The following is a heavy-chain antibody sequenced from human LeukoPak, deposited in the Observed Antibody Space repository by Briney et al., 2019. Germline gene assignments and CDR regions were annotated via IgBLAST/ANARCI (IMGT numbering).Heavy chain of an antibody. Sequence: LETLSLTCNIYGGSFSYDYWSWIRQRPGKGLEWIGYIFYTGSTSYNPSLKSRVTISVDTSKNQFSLKLSSVTAADTAVYYCARHLLSGSYLLPFDYWGQGALVSVSS. CDR3: ARHLLSGSYLLPFDY. CDR1: GGSFSYDY. J-gene: IGHJ4*02. CDR2: IFYTGST. D-gene: IGHD3-10*01. V-gene: IGHV4-59*08.